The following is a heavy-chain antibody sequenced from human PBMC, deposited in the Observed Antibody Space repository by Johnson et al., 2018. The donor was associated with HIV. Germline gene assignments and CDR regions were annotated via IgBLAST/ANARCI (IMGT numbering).Heavy chain of an antibody. Sequence: QVQLVESGGGVVQPGGSLRLSCAASGFTFSSYGMHWVRQAPGKGLEWVAFIRYDGSNKYYPGSVKGRFTISRDNAKNSLYLQMNSLRAEDTAVYYCASGDDDGVWGQGTMVTVSS. J-gene: IGHJ3*01. CDR1: GFTFSSYG. V-gene: IGHV3-30*02. D-gene: IGHD5-12*01. CDR2: IRYDGSNK. CDR3: ASGDDDGV.